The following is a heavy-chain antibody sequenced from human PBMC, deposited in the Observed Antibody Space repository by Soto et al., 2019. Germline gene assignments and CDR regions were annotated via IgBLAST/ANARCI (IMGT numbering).Heavy chain of an antibody. J-gene: IGHJ6*03. V-gene: IGHV3-21*01. Sequence: PGGSLRLSCVVSGFTFSSYSMNWVRQAPGKGLEWVSSISSSSSYIHNADSGKGRFTISRDNAKNSVYLQMTSLRAEDTAVYYCARGQYADYYYMDVWGKGTRSPSP. CDR3: ARGQYADYYYMDV. CDR1: GFTFSSYS. CDR2: ISSSSSYI. D-gene: IGHD2-2*01.